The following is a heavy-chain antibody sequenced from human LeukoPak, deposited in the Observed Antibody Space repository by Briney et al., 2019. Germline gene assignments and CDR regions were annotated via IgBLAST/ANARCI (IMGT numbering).Heavy chain of an antibody. D-gene: IGHD6-19*01. Sequence: PGRSLRLSCAASGFTFSSYGMHWVRQAPGKGLEWVAVIWYDGGNKYYADSVKGRFTISRDNSKNTLYLQMNSLRAEDTAVYYCARDLRGQWLAYFDYWGQGTLVTVSS. CDR2: IWYDGGNK. CDR1: GFTFSSYG. V-gene: IGHV3-33*01. CDR3: ARDLRGQWLAYFDY. J-gene: IGHJ4*02.